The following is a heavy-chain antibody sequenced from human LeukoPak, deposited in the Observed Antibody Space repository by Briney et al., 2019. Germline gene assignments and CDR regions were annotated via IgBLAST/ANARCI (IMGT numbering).Heavy chain of an antibody. J-gene: IGHJ4*02. CDR2: IYGSGST. D-gene: IGHD3-10*01. V-gene: IGHV4-4*07. CDR3: AREDYGSGSYPTY. CDR1: GGSIRSY. Sequence: SETPSLTCTVSGGSIRSYWSWIRQPAGKGLEWIGRIYGSGSTDYNPSLKSRVTMSIDTSKNQFSLNLISVTAADTAVYYCAREDYGSGSYPTYWGQGTLVTVSS.